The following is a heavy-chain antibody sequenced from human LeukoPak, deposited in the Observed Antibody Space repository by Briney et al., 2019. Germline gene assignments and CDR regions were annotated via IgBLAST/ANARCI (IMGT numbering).Heavy chain of an antibody. CDR2: IYSGGST. CDR3: AREHSSGWYSSYFDY. J-gene: IGHJ4*02. D-gene: IGHD6-19*01. V-gene: IGHV3-66*01. Sequence: GGSLRLSCAASGFTVSSSYMSWVRQAPGKGLEWVSVIYSGGSTYYADSVRGRFTISRDNSKNTLYLQMNSLRAEDTAVYYCAREHSSGWYSSYFDYWGQGTLVTVSS. CDR1: GFTVSSSY.